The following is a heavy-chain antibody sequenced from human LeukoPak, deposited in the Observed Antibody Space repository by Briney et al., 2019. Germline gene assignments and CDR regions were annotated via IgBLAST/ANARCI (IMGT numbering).Heavy chain of an antibody. D-gene: IGHD6-19*01. V-gene: IGHV3-7*01. CDR2: IKQDESEK. CDR1: GFTFSSYW. CDR3: ARDFEISSG. Sequence: QTGGSLRLSCVASGFTFSSYWMSWVRQAPGKGLEWVTNIKQDESEKYYVDSVKGRFTISRDNAKNSLYLQMNSLRAEDTAVYYCARDFEISSGWGQGTLVTVSS. J-gene: IGHJ4*02.